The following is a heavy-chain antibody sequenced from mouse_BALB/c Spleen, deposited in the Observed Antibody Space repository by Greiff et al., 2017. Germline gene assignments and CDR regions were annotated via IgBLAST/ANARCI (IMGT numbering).Heavy chain of an antibody. CDR3: ARGDYRYGYAMDY. J-gene: IGHJ4*01. CDR1: GFTFSSFG. D-gene: IGHD2-14*01. V-gene: IGHV5-17*02. CDR2: ISSGSSTI. Sequence: EVQGVESGGGLVQPGGSRKLSCAASGFTFSSFGMHWVRQAPEKGLEWVAYISSGSSTIYYADTVKGRFTISRDNPKNTLFLQMTSLRSEDTAMYYCARGDYRYGYAMDYWGQGTSVTVSS.